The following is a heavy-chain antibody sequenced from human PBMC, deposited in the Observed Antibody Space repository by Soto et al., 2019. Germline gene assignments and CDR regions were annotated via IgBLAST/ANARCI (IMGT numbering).Heavy chain of an antibody. Sequence: QITLKESGPALVKPTQTLTLTCTFSCFSLSTSGVGVGWIRQPPGKALGWLALIYWDGEKRYSPSQKSRLAITTDSSKNPEVLTMTNLDPVDTATYYCAHFIVVPARDVFDVWGQGTMVAVSS. V-gene: IGHV2-5*02. CDR2: IYWDGEK. CDR3: AHFIVVPARDVFDV. CDR1: CFSLSTSGVG. J-gene: IGHJ3*01. D-gene: IGHD2-15*01.